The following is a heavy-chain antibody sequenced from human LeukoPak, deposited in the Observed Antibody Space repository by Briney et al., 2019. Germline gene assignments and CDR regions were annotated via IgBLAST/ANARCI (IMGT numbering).Heavy chain of an antibody. CDR3: ARINCSGGTCYDYFDD. D-gene: IGHD2-15*01. V-gene: IGHV3-23*01. J-gene: IGHJ4*02. CDR1: PVTFGTSA. Sequence: GGSLRLSCVGSPVTFGTSAMSWVRQAPGKGLEWVSAVSAGGSNTYYADSVEGRFTISRDNSKDALYLHMDSLRVEDTAQYFCARINCSGGTCYDYFDDWGQGTLVTVSS. CDR2: VSAGGSNT.